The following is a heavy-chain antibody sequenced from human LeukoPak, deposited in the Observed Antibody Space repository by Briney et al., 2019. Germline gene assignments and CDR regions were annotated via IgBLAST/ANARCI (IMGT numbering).Heavy chain of an antibody. J-gene: IGHJ4*02. CDR2: IYYSGST. D-gene: IGHD2-2*01. CDR3: ARRTGASSPDSW. V-gene: IGHV4-39*01. CDR1: GGSISSSSYY. Sequence: PSETLSLTCTVSGGSISSSSYYWGCIRQPPGKGLEWIGSIYYSGSTYYNPSIKSRVTISVDTSKNQFSLKLSSVTAADTAVYYCARRTGASSPDSWWGQGTLVTVSS.